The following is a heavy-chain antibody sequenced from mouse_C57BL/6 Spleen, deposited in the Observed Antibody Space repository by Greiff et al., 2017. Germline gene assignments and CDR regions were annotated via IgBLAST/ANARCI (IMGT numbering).Heavy chain of an antibody. J-gene: IGHJ2*01. CDR1: GYTFTSYW. CDR2: IHPNSGST. CDR3: ARGGLRLNYFDC. Sequence: QVQLQQPGAELVKPGASVKLSCKASGYTFTSYWMHWVKQRPGQGLEWIGMIHPNSGSTNYNEKFQSKATLTVDKSSSTAYMQLSSLTSEDSAVYYCARGGLRLNYFDCWGQGTTLTVSS. D-gene: IGHD2-12*01. V-gene: IGHV1-64*01.